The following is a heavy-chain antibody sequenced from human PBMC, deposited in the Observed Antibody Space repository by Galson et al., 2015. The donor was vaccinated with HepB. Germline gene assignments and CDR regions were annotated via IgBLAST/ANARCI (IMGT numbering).Heavy chain of an antibody. J-gene: IGHJ3*02. Sequence: SLRLSCAASGFTFSSYGMHWVRQAPGEGLEWVAVISYDGSNKYYADSVKGRFTISRDNSKNTLYLQMNSLRAEDTAVYYCARALELPAFDIWGQGTMVTVSS. D-gene: IGHD1-7*01. CDR2: ISYDGSNK. CDR1: GFTFSSYG. V-gene: IGHV3-30*03. CDR3: ARALELPAFDI.